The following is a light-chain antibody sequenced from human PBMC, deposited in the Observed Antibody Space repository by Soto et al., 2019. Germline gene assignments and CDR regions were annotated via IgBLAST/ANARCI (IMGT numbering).Light chain of an antibody. J-gene: IGKJ1*01. Sequence: DIQLTQSPSSVSASVGDRVTITCRASQDLSSWLAWYQQKPGKAPKLLIYDASSLESGVPSRFSGSGSGTEFTLTISSLQPDDFATYYCQQYNSYLWTFGQGTKVDIK. V-gene: IGKV1-5*01. CDR1: QDLSSW. CDR3: QQYNSYLWT. CDR2: DAS.